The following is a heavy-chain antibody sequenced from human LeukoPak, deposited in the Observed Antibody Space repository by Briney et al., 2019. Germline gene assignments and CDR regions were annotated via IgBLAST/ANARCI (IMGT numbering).Heavy chain of an antibody. CDR1: GFTFSSYS. J-gene: IGHJ3*02. Sequence: PGGSLRLSCAASGFTFSSYSMNWVRQAPGKGLEWVSSISSSSSYIYYADSVKGRFTISRDNAKNSLYLQMNSLRAEDTAVYYCARAADYGDYKPDAFDIWGQGTMVTVSS. CDR3: ARAADYGDYKPDAFDI. V-gene: IGHV3-21*01. CDR2: ISSSSSYI. D-gene: IGHD4-17*01.